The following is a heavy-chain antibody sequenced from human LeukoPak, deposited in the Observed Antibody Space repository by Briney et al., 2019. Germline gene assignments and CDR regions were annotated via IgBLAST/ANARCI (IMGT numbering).Heavy chain of an antibody. D-gene: IGHD6-19*01. CDR3: ASGNKWLATTFDY. Sequence: GGSLRLSCAASGFIFSSYAMHWVRQAPGKGLEYVSAISSNGGSTYYANSVKGRFTISRDNSKNTLYLQMGSLRAEDMAVYYCASGNKWLATTFDYWGQGTLVTVSS. CDR1: GFIFSSYA. V-gene: IGHV3-64*01. J-gene: IGHJ4*02. CDR2: ISSNGGST.